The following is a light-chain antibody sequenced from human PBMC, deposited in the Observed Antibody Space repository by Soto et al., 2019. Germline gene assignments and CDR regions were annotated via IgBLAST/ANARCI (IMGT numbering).Light chain of an antibody. CDR1: QSVSST. V-gene: IGKV3-15*01. Sequence: EIGRTQSHATLSVSPGERATLCCRAVQSVSSTLAWYQQKPGQAPRLLIYGASTRATGIPARCSGSGSGTEFTLTISSLQSEDFAVYYCQQYNNWPTWTFGQGTKVDIK. J-gene: IGKJ1*01. CDR3: QQYNNWPTWT. CDR2: GAS.